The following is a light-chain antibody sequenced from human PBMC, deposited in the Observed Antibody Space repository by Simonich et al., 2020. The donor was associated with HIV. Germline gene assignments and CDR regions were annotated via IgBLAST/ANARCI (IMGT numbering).Light chain of an antibody. CDR1: SSDVGSYDL. CDR2: EGT. Sequence: QSALTQPASLSWSPGQSITISCTGTSSDVGSYDLVSWYQHHPGQGPKLMIYEGTKRPSGVSNRFSGSKSGNTASLTIAGLQAEDEADYYCCSYAGTTHVVFGGGTKLTVL. J-gene: IGLJ2*01. CDR3: CSYAGTTHVV. V-gene: IGLV2-23*01.